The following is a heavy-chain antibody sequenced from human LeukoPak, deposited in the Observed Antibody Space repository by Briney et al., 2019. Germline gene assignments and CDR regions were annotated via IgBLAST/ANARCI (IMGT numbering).Heavy chain of an antibody. CDR2: MYTSGST. Sequence: SQTLSLTCTVAGGSISSGSDYWSWIRQPAGKGLEWIVRMYTSGSTNYKPALKSRVTISVDTSKNKCSLKLSSVTAADTAVYYCASSVVVPAYYYYMDVWGKGTTVTLSS. J-gene: IGHJ6*03. V-gene: IGHV4-61*02. CDR3: ASSVVVPAYYYYMDV. D-gene: IGHD2-2*01. CDR1: GGSISSGSDY.